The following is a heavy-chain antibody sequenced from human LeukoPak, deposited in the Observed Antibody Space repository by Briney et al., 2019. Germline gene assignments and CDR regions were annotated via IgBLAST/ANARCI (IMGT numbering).Heavy chain of an antibody. Sequence: SETPSLTRTVSVGALSGGGYYRSSIREHPGKSLEWMGYIYYGGSTYYTPSLKSRVTISVDTSKQQFSLKLSSVAAADTAVYYWARVVIDGNWFNPGGQGTLVTVSA. V-gene: IGHV4-31*03. J-gene: IGHJ5*02. CDR2: IYYGGST. CDR1: VGALSGGGYY. D-gene: IGHD3-16*02. CDR3: ARVVIDGNWFNP.